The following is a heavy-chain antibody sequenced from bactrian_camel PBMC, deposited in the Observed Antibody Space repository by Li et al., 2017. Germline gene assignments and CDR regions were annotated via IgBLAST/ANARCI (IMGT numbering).Heavy chain of an antibody. CDR3: AKVSDASTWSTSGEYSH. J-gene: IGHJ4*01. Sequence: HVQLVESGGGLVQPGGSLRLSCVASGFMLGSYYMTWVRQAPGKGLEWVSGIDTGGGNTYYADSVKGRFTNPRDNAKNTLYLQMNSLKTEDTGMYYCAKVSDASTWSTSGEYSHWGQGTQVTVS. CDR2: IDTGGGNT. D-gene: IGHD1*01. CDR1: GFMLGSYY. V-gene: IGHV3S1*01.